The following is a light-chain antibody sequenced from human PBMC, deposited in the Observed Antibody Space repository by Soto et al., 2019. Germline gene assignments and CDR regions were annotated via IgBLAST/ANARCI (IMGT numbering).Light chain of an antibody. CDR3: QQYNFYFRT. CDR2: DAS. J-gene: IGKJ1*01. V-gene: IGKV1-5*01. Sequence: DIHMTHSPSTLSASVGDRVTITCRAIQSINSWLAWYQQKPRKAPKLLFYDASSLESGLPSRFSGSGPGTAFTLPNSTLHPNDFATYDCQQYNFYFRTVRERAKVEI. CDR1: QSINSW.